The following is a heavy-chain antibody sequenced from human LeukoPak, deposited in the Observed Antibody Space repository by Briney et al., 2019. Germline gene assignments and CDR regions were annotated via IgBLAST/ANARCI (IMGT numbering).Heavy chain of an antibody. CDR3: AREGSWNYFDY. D-gene: IGHD1-26*01. CDR2: IYSGGST. Sequence: PGGSLRLSCAASGFTVSSNYMSWVRQAPGKRLEWVSVIYSGGSTYYADSVKGRFTISRDNSKNTLYLQMNSLRAEDTAVYYCAREGSWNYFDYWGQGTLVTVSS. V-gene: IGHV3-66*02. J-gene: IGHJ4*02. CDR1: GFTVSSNY.